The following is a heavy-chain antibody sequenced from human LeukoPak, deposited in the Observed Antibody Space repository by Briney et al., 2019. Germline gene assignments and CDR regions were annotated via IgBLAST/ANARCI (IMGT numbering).Heavy chain of an antibody. CDR3: EVTFGGVIVYDAFDI. D-gene: IGHD3-16*02. Sequence: ASVKVSCKASGYTFTGYYMHWVRQAPGQGLEWMGWINPNSGGTNYAQKFQGRVTMTRDTSISTAYMELSRLRSDDTAVYYCEVTFGGVIVYDAFDIWGQGTMVTVSS. CDR1: GYTFTGYY. V-gene: IGHV1-2*02. J-gene: IGHJ3*02. CDR2: INPNSGGT.